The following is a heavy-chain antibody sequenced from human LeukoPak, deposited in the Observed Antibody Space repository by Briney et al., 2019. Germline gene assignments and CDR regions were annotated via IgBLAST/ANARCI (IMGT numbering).Heavy chain of an antibody. V-gene: IGHV4-34*01. CDR2: INHSGST. CDR1: GGSFSGYY. D-gene: IGHD3-16*01. J-gene: IGHJ4*02. CDR3: ARLGIDY. Sequence: KPSETLSLTCAVYGGSFSGYYWSWIRQPPGKGLEWIGEINHSGSTNYNPSLKSRVTISVDTSKNQSSLKLSSVTAADTAVYYCARLGIDYWGQGTLVTVSS.